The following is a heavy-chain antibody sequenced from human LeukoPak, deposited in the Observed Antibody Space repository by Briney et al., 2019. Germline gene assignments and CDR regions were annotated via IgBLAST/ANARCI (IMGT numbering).Heavy chain of an antibody. J-gene: IGHJ5*02. CDR1: GFTFSSYA. V-gene: IGHV3-23*01. Sequence: GGSLRLSCAASGFTFSSYAMSWVRQAPGKGLEWGSPICGSGGSTYYADSVKGRYTISRDNSKNTLYLQMNSLRAEDTAVYYCAKDRGKGYCSSTSCYGFDWFDPWGQGTLVTVSS. D-gene: IGHD2-2*01. CDR2: ICGSGGST. CDR3: AKDRGKGYCSSTSCYGFDWFDP.